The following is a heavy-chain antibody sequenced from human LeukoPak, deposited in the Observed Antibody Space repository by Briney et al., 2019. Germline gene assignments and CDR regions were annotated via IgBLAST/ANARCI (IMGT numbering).Heavy chain of an antibody. J-gene: IGHJ4*02. D-gene: IGHD6-19*01. Sequence: SETLSLTCAVSGASMSSSYWSWIRQPPGKGLEWIGYIYYSGSTNYNPSLKSRVTISGDTSKNQFSLKVTSVTVADTAVFYCARHQISSGWSLYFDSWGQGILVTVSS. CDR2: IYYSGST. V-gene: IGHV4-59*12. CDR1: GASMSSSY. CDR3: ARHQISSGWSLYFDS.